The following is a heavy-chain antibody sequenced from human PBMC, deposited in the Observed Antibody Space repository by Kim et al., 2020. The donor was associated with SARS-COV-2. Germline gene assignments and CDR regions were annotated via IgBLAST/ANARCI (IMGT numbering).Heavy chain of an antibody. J-gene: IGHJ4*02. V-gene: IGHV3-23*03. CDR2: INTVGSNT. CDR1: GFTFSSFG. CDR3: ANIVGTKNFDY. D-gene: IGHD1-26*01. Sequence: GRSLRLSCAASGFTFSSFGMSWVRQAPGKGLDYVSVINTVGSNTYYADSVRGRFTISRDNSKNTLYLQMNSLRAEDTAVYYCANIVGTKNFDYWGQGTLV.